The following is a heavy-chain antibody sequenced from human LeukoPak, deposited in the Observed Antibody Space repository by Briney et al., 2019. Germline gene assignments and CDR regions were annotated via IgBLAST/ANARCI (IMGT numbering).Heavy chain of an antibody. D-gene: IGHD6-13*01. CDR1: GGSISSGGYS. J-gene: IGHJ4*01. V-gene: IGHV4-30-2*01. CDR3: ARGVLIAAPGYFDY. CDR2: IYHSGST. Sequence: PSETLSLTCAVSGGSISSGGYSWSWIRQPPGKGLEWIGYIYHSGSTYYNPSLKSRVTISVDRSTNQFSLKLSSVTAADTAVYYWARGVLIAAPGYFDYWGQEPWSPSPQ.